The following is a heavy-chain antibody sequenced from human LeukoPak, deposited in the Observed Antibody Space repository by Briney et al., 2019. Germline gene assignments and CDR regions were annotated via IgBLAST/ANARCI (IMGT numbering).Heavy chain of an antibody. CDR2: ISGSGGST. Sequence: GGSLRLSCAASGFTFSSYAMSWVRQAPGKGLEWVSAISGSGGSTYYADSVKGRFTISRDNSKNTLYLQMNSLRAEDTAVYYCTTDSGELRFLEWLFSEVWFDPWGQGTLVTVSS. CDR3: TTDSGELRFLEWLFSEVWFDP. V-gene: IGHV3-23*01. D-gene: IGHD3-3*01. CDR1: GFTFSSYA. J-gene: IGHJ5*02.